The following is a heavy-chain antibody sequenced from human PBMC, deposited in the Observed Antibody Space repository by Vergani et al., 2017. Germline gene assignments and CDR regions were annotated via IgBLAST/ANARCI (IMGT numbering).Heavy chain of an antibody. CDR3: ARDLLTGVTTLDYYYMGV. CDR1: GFPFSDYG. Sequence: QVQSVESGGGEVQPGRSLRLSCSAAGFPFSDYGVHWVRQAPGKGLEWVSVISYDGNKKNYADSVKGRFTISRDNSKNTLYLEMNALRAEDTAVYYCARDLLTGVTTLDYYYMGVWGKGTTVTVSS. D-gene: IGHD1-1*01. J-gene: IGHJ6*03. CDR2: ISYDGNKK. V-gene: IGHV3-30*03.